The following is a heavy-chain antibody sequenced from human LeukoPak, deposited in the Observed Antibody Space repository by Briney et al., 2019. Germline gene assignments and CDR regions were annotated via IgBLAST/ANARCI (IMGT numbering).Heavy chain of an antibody. Sequence: GGSLRLSCAASGFSFISYGMHWVRQAPGKGLEWVGVISDDGRNKKYADSVKGRFTISRDNSKDTLYLQMNSLRAEDTAVYYCARPPEPGIAAAAPFPYWGQGTLVTVSS. CDR3: ARPPEPGIAAAAPFPY. V-gene: IGHV3-30*03. CDR2: ISDDGRNK. J-gene: IGHJ4*02. CDR1: GFSFISYG. D-gene: IGHD6-13*01.